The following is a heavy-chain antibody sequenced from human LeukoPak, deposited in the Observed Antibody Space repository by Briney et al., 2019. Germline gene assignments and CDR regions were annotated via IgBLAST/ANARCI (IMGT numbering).Heavy chain of an antibody. V-gene: IGHV3-7*01. CDR1: GFTFKRFW. CDR3: ARDTEMLYYDANGYHA. CDR2: IKQDGSEQ. Sequence: GGSLRLSCAASGFTFKRFWMSWVRQAPGKGLEWVANIKQDGSEQYYVDSVKGRFTISRDNAKNSLYLQMNSLRAEDTAVYYCARDTEMLYYDANGYHAWGQGTMVTVSS. J-gene: IGHJ3*01. D-gene: IGHD3-22*01.